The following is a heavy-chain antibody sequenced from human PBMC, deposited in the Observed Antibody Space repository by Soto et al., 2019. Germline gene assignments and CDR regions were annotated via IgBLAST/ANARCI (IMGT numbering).Heavy chain of an antibody. CDR3: ARDQAMITFGGVIVLTEYFQH. V-gene: IGHV3-48*01. CDR1: GFTFSSYS. CDR2: ISSSSSTI. D-gene: IGHD3-16*02. Sequence: GGSLRLSCAASGFTFSSYSMNWVRQAPGKGLEWVSYISSSSSTIYYADSVKGRFTISRDNAKNSLYLQMNSLRAEDTAVYYCARDQAMITFGGVIVLTEYFQHWGQGTLVTVSS. J-gene: IGHJ1*01.